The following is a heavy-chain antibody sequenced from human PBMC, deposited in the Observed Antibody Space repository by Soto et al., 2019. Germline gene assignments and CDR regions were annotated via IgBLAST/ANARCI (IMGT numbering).Heavy chain of an antibody. CDR1: GFSFSSYG. Sequence: GGSLRLSCPASGFSFSSYGMHWASLAPGKGLEWVAVISYDGCKKYYVDSVKGRFTISRDQSKSTLYLQMDSVRPEDTAVYYCAKDIGNILTGLDILGQGTMVTVSS. V-gene: IGHV3-30*18. J-gene: IGHJ3*02. CDR3: AKDIGNILTGLDI. D-gene: IGHD3-9*01. CDR2: ISYDGCKK.